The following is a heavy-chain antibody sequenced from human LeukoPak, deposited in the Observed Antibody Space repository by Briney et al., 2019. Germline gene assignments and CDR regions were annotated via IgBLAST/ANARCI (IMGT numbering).Heavy chain of an antibody. J-gene: IGHJ4*02. CDR1: GYSFTSYW. D-gene: IGHD2-2*01. CDR3: ARPHCSSTSCYAYFDY. CDR2: IYPGDSDT. Sequence: GESLKISCKGFGYSFTSYWIGWVRQMPGKGLEWMGIIYPGDSDTRYSPSFQGQVTISADKSISTAYLQWSSLKASDTAMYYCARPHCSSTSCYAYFDYWGQGTLVTVSS. V-gene: IGHV5-51*01.